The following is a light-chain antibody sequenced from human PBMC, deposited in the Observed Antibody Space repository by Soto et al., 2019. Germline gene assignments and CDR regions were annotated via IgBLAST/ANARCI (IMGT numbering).Light chain of an antibody. CDR2: DAS. Sequence: DIQMNQSPSTLSASVGDRVTITCRASQSISSWLAWYQQKPGKAPKLLIYDASSLESGVPSRFSGSGSGTEFTLTISSLQPDDFATYYCQQYNSYCTFGQGTKVEIK. V-gene: IGKV1-5*01. CDR3: QQYNSYCT. CDR1: QSISSW. J-gene: IGKJ1*01.